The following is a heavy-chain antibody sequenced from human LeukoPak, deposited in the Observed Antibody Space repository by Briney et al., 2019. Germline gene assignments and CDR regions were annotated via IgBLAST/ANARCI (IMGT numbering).Heavy chain of an antibody. D-gene: IGHD3-3*01. V-gene: IGHV3-33*01. CDR2: IWYDGSNK. Sequence: GGSLRLSCAASGFTFSSYGMHWVRQAPGKGLEWVAVIWYDGSNKYYADSVKGRSTISRDNSKNTLYLQMNSLRAEDTAVYYCARDGDYDFWSGYYGYYYYGMDVWGQGTTVTVSS. J-gene: IGHJ6*02. CDR1: GFTFSSYG. CDR3: ARDGDYDFWSGYYGYYYYGMDV.